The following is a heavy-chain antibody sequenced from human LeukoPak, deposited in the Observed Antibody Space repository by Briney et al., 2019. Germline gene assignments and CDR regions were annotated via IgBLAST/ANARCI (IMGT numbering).Heavy chain of an antibody. Sequence: PGGSLRLSCAASGFTFSSYAMHWVRQAPGKGLEWVAVISYDGSNKYYADSVKGRFTISRDNSKNTLYLQMNSLRAEDTAVYYCARDGTDYGSSWQLDYWGQGTLVTVSS. CDR2: ISYDGSNK. D-gene: IGHD6-13*01. V-gene: IGHV3-30-3*01. CDR3: ARDGTDYGSSWQLDY. J-gene: IGHJ4*02. CDR1: GFTFSSYA.